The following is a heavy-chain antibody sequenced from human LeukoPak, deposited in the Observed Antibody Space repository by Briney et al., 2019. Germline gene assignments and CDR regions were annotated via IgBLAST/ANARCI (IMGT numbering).Heavy chain of an antibody. D-gene: IGHD5-18*01. Sequence: SETLSLTCTVSGGSISSSSYYWGWIRQPPGKGLEWIGCIYYTGSTYYNPSLKSRVTISVDTSKNQVSLKLSSVTAADTAVYYCAIVDRGYSYGHDPTDYWGQGALVTVSS. CDR1: GGSISSSSYY. CDR2: IYYTGST. J-gene: IGHJ4*02. CDR3: AIVDRGYSYGHDPTDY. V-gene: IGHV4-39*01.